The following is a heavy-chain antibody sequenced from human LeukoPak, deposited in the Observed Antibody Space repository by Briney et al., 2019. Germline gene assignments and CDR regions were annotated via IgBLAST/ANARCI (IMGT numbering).Heavy chain of an antibody. CDR2: ISSNGGST. J-gene: IGHJ6*04. CDR1: GFTFSSYA. D-gene: IGHD2-2*01. Sequence: PGGSLRLSCAASGFTFSSYAMHWVRQAPGKGLEYDSAISSNGGSTYYANSVKGRFTISRDNSKNTLYLQMGSLRAEDMAVYYCARGTIVVPAALDVWGKGTTVTVSS. CDR3: ARGTIVVPAALDV. V-gene: IGHV3-64*01.